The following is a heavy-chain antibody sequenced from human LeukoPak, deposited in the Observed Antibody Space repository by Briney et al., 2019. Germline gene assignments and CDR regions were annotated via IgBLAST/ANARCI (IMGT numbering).Heavy chain of an antibody. CDR3: ARHQLHNIYFDY. CDR1: GFSFSSFA. J-gene: IGHJ4*02. Sequence: GGSLRLSCAVSGFSFSSFAMHWVRQAPGKGLEWVAFISSDGSKKTYADSVKGRFTISRDNSENTLSLRMNSLSSEDTAVYYCARHQLHNIYFDYWGQGTLVTVSS. V-gene: IGHV3-30*03. CDR2: ISSDGSKK. D-gene: IGHD1-1*01.